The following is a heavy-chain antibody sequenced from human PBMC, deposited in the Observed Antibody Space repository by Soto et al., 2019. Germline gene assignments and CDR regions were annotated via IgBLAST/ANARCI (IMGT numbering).Heavy chain of an antibody. CDR2: ISAYGGNT. V-gene: IGHV1-18*01. CDR3: AVSCLVAATRDLDY. Sequence: ASVKVSCKASGYTFTSYGISWVRQAPGQGLEWMGWISAYGGNTNYAQKLQGRVTMTRDTSTSTVYMELSSLRSEDTAVYYCAVSCLVAATRDLDYWGQGTLVTVSS. J-gene: IGHJ4*02. D-gene: IGHD2-15*01. CDR1: GYTFTSYG.